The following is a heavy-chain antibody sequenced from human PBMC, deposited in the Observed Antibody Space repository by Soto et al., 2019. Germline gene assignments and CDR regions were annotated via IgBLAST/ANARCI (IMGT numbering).Heavy chain of an antibody. V-gene: IGHV3-48*01. D-gene: IGHD1-26*01. CDR1: GFTFSSYS. J-gene: IGHJ5*02. Sequence: GGSLRLSCAASGFTFSSYSMNWVRQAPGKGLEWVSYISSSSSTIYYADSVKGRFTISRDNAKNSLYLQMNSLRAEDTAVYYCAREPTRLGAAPNWFDPWGQGTLVTVSS. CDR3: AREPTRLGAAPNWFDP. CDR2: ISSSSSTI.